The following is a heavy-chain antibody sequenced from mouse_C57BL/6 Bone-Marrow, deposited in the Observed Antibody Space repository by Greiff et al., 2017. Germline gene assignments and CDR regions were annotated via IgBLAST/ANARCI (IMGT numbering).Heavy chain of an antibody. V-gene: IGHV1-59*01. CDR2: IDPSDSYT. D-gene: IGHD1-1*01. CDR3: ARCWDYYGGSYEWFAY. Sequence: QVQLQQPGAELVRPGTSVKLSCKASGYTFTSYWMHWVKQRPGQGLEWIGVIDPSDSYTNYNQKFKGKATLTVDTSSSTAYMQLRSLTSVDSAVXYCARCWDYYGGSYEWFAYWGQGTLVTVSA. J-gene: IGHJ3*01. CDR1: GYTFTSYW.